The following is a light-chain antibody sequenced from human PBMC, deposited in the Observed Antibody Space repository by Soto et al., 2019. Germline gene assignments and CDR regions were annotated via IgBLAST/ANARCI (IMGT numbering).Light chain of an antibody. J-gene: IGKJ4*01. CDR1: QDISTY. Sequence: DIQMKEAPSSLSASVGARLTITCRACQDISTYLAWYQQKPGKVPKLLISAAYTLLSGAPPRFSGRGSGTDFTLTISILQPEDVATYYCQKYDKAPLTFGGGTKVEIK. CDR3: QKYDKAPLT. CDR2: AAY. V-gene: IGKV1-27*01.